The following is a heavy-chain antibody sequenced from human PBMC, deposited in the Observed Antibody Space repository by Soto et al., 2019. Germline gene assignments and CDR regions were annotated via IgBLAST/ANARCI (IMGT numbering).Heavy chain of an antibody. CDR3: AKFLGDGYDTGPLDY. Sequence: PGGSLRLSCAASGFTFSNYGMHWVRQAPGKGLERLAVISYDGSNKYYADSVKGRFTISRDNSKNTLYLQMNSLRAEDTAVHYCAKFLGDGYDTGPLDYWGQGALVAGS. CDR1: GFTFSNYG. J-gene: IGHJ4*02. D-gene: IGHD5-12*01. V-gene: IGHV3-30*18. CDR2: ISYDGSNK.